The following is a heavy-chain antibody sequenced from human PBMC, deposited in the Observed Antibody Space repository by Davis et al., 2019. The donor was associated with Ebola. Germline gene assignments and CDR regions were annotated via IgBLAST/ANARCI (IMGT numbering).Heavy chain of an antibody. CDR1: GYILTELS. CDR3: AAGGSRGGFDV. J-gene: IGHJ3*01. Sequence: ASVKVSCKVSGYILTELSIHWVRQAPGKGLEWMGNFDPEDGEIIYAHKFEGRVTMTEDTSTHTAYMELNSLRSEDSAVYYCAAGGSRGGFDVWGQGTMVTVS. D-gene: IGHD1-26*01. V-gene: IGHV1-24*01. CDR2: FDPEDGEI.